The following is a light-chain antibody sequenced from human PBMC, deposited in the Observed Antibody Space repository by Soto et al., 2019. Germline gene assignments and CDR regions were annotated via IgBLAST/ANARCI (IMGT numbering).Light chain of an antibody. V-gene: IGKV1-39*01. Sequence: DIQMTQSPSSLSASVGDRDTITCRASQTISSYLNWYQQKPGKAPNLLIYAASTLQSGVPSRFSGSGSGTDFTLTISSLQPEDFATYYCQQSYNTPRTFGGGTRWISN. CDR3: QQSYNTPRT. CDR1: QTISSY. CDR2: AAS. J-gene: IGKJ4*01.